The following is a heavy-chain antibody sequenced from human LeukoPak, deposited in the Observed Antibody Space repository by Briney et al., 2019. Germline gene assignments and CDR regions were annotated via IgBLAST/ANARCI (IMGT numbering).Heavy chain of an antibody. Sequence: GGSLRLSCAASGFTFSSYEMNWVRQAPGKGLEWVSYISSSGSTIYYADSVKGRFTISRDNAKNSLYLQMNSLRAEDTAVYYCARVPLYGSGSYYMDVWGKGTTVTVSS. CDR1: GFTFSSYE. CDR2: ISSSGSTI. J-gene: IGHJ6*03. CDR3: ARVPLYGSGSYYMDV. D-gene: IGHD3-10*01. V-gene: IGHV3-48*03.